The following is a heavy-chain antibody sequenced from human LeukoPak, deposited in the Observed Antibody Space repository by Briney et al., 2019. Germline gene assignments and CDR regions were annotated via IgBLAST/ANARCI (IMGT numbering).Heavy chain of an antibody. J-gene: IGHJ3*02. Sequence: SGGSLRLSCAASGFTFSSYAMSWVRQAPGKGLEWVSAISGSGGSTYYADSVKGRFTISRDNSKNTLYLQMNSLRAEDTAVYYCAKDWGYCSGGSCYVFDAFDIWGQGTMVTVSS. V-gene: IGHV3-23*01. D-gene: IGHD2-15*01. CDR1: GFTFSSYA. CDR2: ISGSGGST. CDR3: AKDWGYCSGGSCYVFDAFDI.